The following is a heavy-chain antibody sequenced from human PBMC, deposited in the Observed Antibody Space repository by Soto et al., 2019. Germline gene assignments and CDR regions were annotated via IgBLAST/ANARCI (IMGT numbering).Heavy chain of an antibody. CDR1: GVTFSIYG. CDR2: IWYDGSNK. J-gene: IGHJ4*02. V-gene: IGHV3-33*01. Sequence: PGGSLRLSCAASGVTFSIYGMHLVRQAPGKGLEWVAVIWYDGSNKYYADPVKGRFTISRDNSKNTLYLQMNSLRAEDTAVYYWGADSSGYYFLIRGGEFDYWGQGTLVTVSS. CDR3: GADSSGYYFLIRGGEFDY. D-gene: IGHD3-22*01.